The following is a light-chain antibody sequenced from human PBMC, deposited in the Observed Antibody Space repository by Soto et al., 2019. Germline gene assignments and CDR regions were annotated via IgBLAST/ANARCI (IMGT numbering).Light chain of an antibody. J-gene: IGLJ1*01. Sequence: QSVLTQPPSASGSPGQSVTISCTGTSSDVGGYDYVSWYQQHPGRAPKLIIFEVSKRPSGVPDRFSGSTSANTASLTVSGLQAEDEADYYCYSYAGNKYVFGTGTKVTVL. CDR1: SSDVGGYDY. CDR2: EVS. CDR3: YSYAGNKYV. V-gene: IGLV2-8*01.